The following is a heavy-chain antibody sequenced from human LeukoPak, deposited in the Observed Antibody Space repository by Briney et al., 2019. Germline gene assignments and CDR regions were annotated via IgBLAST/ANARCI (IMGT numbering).Heavy chain of an antibody. CDR2: ISAYSGDT. CDR3: ARDCRSCCCNMYYFDS. V-gene: IGHV1-18*01. CDR1: GYTFTNCG. J-gene: IGHJ4*02. Sequence: ASVKVSCKASGYTFTNCGISWVRQAPGQRLQWMAWISAYSGDTNFLQKLQGRVTLTTDTSTSTAYMELRSLRSDDTAMYYCARDCRSCCCNMYYFDSWGQGTLVTVSS. D-gene: IGHD2/OR15-2a*01.